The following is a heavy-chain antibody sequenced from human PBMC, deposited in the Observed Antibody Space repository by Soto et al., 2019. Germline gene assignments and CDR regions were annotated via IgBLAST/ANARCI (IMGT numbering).Heavy chain of an antibody. CDR1: GFTFSTYY. D-gene: IGHD2-15*01. CDR3: ARDRGYCSGGTCYSVLDY. V-gene: IGHV3-7*01. J-gene: IGHJ4*02. CDR2: IKQDGSEK. Sequence: EVQLVESGGGLVQPGRSLRLSCAASGFTFSTYYMNWVRQAPGKGLEWVANIKQDGSEKYYVDSVKGRFTISRDNSKNSLYLQMNRLRDEDTAVYFCARDRGYCSGGTCYSVLDYWGQGTLVTVSS.